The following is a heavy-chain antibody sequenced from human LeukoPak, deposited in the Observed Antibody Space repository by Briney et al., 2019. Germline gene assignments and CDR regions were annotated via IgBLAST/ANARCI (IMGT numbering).Heavy chain of an antibody. CDR1: GFTFSSYA. V-gene: IGHV3-23*01. CDR3: AKARSLTCGGDCYQIDY. J-gene: IGHJ4*02. D-gene: IGHD2-21*02. Sequence: VGSLRLSCAASGFTFSSYAMSWLRQAPGKGLDWLSPISGSGGSTYYADTVKGRLTISRANSKNTLYLQMNSLRAQHTAVYFCAKARSLTCGGDCYQIDYWGQGTLVIVSS. CDR2: ISGSGGST.